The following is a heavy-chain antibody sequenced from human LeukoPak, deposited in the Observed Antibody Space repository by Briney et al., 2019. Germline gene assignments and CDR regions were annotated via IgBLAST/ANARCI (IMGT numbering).Heavy chain of an antibody. CDR3: AKCISGIQLWLRDYYYMDV. Sequence: GGALRLSFAASVFTFSSYAMSWVRQAPGKGLEGVAAINGSGGRTYYEDSVKGRFTISRDNSKNTLYLQMNSLRDEDTAVYYCAKCISGIQLWLRDYYYMDVWGKGTTVTVSS. D-gene: IGHD5-18*01. J-gene: IGHJ6*03. CDR2: INGSGGRT. V-gene: IGHV3-23*01. CDR1: VFTFSSYA.